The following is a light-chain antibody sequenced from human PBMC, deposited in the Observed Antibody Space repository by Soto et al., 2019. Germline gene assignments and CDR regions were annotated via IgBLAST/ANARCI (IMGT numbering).Light chain of an antibody. CDR2: DNN. CDR3: GTWDSSLSVVV. J-gene: IGLJ2*01. CDR1: SSNIGNNY. V-gene: IGLV1-51*01. Sequence: QSVLTQPPSVSAAPGQKVTISCSGSSSNIGNNYVSWYQQLPGTAPKLIIYDNNKRPSGIPDRFSGSKSGTSATLGITGLQTGDEADYYCGTWDSSLSVVVFGGGTKVTVL.